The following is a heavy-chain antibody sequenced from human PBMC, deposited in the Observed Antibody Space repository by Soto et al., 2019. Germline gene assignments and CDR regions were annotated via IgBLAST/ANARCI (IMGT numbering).Heavy chain of an antibody. CDR2: INPNTGAT. V-gene: IGHV1-2*02. CDR3: ARDFDCGGDCSLNYFDS. J-gene: IGHJ4*02. Sequence: ASVKVSCKASGYTFTAYFMHWVRQAPGQGPEWMGWINPNTGATKYAQKFQGRVTMTRDTSITTAYMELRRLRSDDTAVYYCARDFDCGGDCSLNYFDSWGQGTLVTVS. CDR1: GYTFTAYF. D-gene: IGHD2-21*02.